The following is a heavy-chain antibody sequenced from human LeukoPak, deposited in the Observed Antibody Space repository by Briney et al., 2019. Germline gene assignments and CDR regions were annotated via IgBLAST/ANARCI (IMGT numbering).Heavy chain of an antibody. J-gene: IGHJ4*02. CDR1: GFTFSSYC. Sequence: GGSLRLSCAASGFTFSSYCMHWVRQAPGKGLEWVAFIRYDGSNKYYADSVKGRFTISRDNSKNTLYLQMNSLRAEDTAVYYCAKDRDGYNYKDYWGQGTLVTVSS. V-gene: IGHV3-30*02. CDR2: IRYDGSNK. CDR3: AKDRDGYNYKDY. D-gene: IGHD5-24*01.